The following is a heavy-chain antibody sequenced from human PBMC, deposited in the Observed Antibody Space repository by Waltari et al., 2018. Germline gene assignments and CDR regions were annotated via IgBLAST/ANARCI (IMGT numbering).Heavy chain of an antibody. CDR1: GFTFSSYE. CDR3: ARRYCSSTSCLFDY. J-gene: IGHJ4*02. CDR2: ISSSGTTI. V-gene: IGHV3-48*03. D-gene: IGHD2-2*01. Sequence: EVQLVESGGGLVQPGGSRRLSCAAPGFTFSSYELNWVRGAPGKGLEWVSHISSSGTTIYYADSVKGRFTISRDNAKNSLYLQMNSLRAEDTAVYYCARRYCSSTSCLFDYWGQGTLVTVSS.